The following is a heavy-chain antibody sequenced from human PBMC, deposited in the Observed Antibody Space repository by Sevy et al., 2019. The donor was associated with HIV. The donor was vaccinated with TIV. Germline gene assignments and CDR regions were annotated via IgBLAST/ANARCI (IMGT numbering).Heavy chain of an antibody. J-gene: IGHJ3*02. Sequence: ASVKVSCNASGYTFTSYGISWVRQAPGQGLEWMGWISAYNGNTNYAQKLQGRVTMTTDTSTSTAYMELRSLRSDDTAVYYCARALVTTYADDAFDIWGQGTMVTVSS. D-gene: IGHD4-17*01. CDR3: ARALVTTYADDAFDI. V-gene: IGHV1-18*01. CDR1: GYTFTSYG. CDR2: ISAYNGNT.